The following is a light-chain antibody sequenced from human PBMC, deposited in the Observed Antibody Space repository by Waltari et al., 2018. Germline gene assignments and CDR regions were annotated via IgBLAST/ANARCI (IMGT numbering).Light chain of an antibody. CDR2: AAS. V-gene: IGKV1-39*01. J-gene: IGKJ4*01. CDR3: QQGYRTPLT. CDR1: QNINNY. Sequence: DIQMTQSPSSLSASVGDRVTITCRASQNINNYLNWYQQRPGKAPKLLICAASTLQSGAPSRFGGSGSGTDFTLTITSLQPEDFATYFCQQGYRTPLTFGGGTKVEIK.